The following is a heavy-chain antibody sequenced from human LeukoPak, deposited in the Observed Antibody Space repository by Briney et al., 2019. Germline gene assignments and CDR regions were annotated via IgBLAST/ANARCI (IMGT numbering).Heavy chain of an antibody. V-gene: IGHV4-39*01. Sequence: PSETLSLTCTVSGGSISSSSYYWGWLRQPPGKGLDWIGSIYYSGSTYYNPSLKSRVTISVDTSKNQFSLKLSSLTAADTAVYYCARGENTMVRGVSSWFDPWGQGTLVTVSS. CDR3: ARGENTMVRGVSSWFDP. CDR2: IYYSGST. D-gene: IGHD3-10*01. CDR1: GGSISSSSYY. J-gene: IGHJ5*02.